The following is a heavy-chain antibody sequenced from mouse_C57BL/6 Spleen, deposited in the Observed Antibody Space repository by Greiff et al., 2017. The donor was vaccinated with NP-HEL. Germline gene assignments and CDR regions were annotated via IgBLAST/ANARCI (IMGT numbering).Heavy chain of an antibody. J-gene: IGHJ1*03. CDR3: ARRGYGSSYDWYFEV. V-gene: IGHV5-6*02. CDR1: GFTFSSYG. CDR2: ISSAGSYT. D-gene: IGHD1-1*01. Sequence: EVKLMESGADLVKPGGSLKLSCAASGFTFSSYGMSWVRQTPDKRLEWVATISSAGSYTYYPDSVKGRSTISRDNATNTLYLQMSSLKSEDTAMDYCARRGYGSSYDWYFEVWGTGTTVTVSS.